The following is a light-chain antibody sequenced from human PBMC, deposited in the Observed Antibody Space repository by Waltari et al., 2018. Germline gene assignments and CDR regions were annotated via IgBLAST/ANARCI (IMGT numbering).Light chain of an antibody. V-gene: IGKV2-30*01. CDR2: KVS. Sequence: DVGLTQSPLSLPVTLGQPASISCRSSQTLVYTDGISYLNWFHQRPGQAPGRLIYKVSNRDSGVPDRFSCSGSGTDFTLMISSVEADDVGVYFCMQATHWPVTFGQGTRLEIK. J-gene: IGKJ5*01. CDR1: QTLVYTDGISY. CDR3: MQATHWPVT.